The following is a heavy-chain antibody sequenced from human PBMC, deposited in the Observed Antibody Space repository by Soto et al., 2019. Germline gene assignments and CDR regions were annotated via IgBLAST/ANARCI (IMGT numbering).Heavy chain of an antibody. CDR2: VHHSGTT. D-gene: IGHD3-10*01. Sequence: PSETLSLTCAVSGGSVYTDYWWSWVRQPPGKGLEWIGEVHHSGTTNYNPSLKSRVTISVDKSTNQFALKLSSVTAADTAVYYCARRGRFPNYFDYWGQGTLVTVSS. J-gene: IGHJ4*02. CDR3: ARRGRFPNYFDY. CDR1: GGSVYTDYW. V-gene: IGHV4-4*02.